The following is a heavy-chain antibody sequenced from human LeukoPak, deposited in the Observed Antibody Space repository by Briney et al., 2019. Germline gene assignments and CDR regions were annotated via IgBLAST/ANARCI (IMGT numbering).Heavy chain of an antibody. J-gene: IGHJ3*02. CDR3: AQSGGSGSYRSAFDI. Sequence: GGSLRLSCAASGFTFDVYALHWVRHAPGKGLEWVSGISWSSGSIGYADSVKGRFTISRENATESLYLQINSLRAENMPLYFFAQSGGSGSYRSAFDIWGQGTMVTVSS. V-gene: IGHV3-9*03. D-gene: IGHD1-26*01. CDR2: ISWSSGSI. CDR1: GFTFDVYA.